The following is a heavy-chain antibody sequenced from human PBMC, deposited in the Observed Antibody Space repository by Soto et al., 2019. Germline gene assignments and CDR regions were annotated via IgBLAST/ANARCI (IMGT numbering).Heavy chain of an antibody. CDR2: FDPEDGET. CDR3: ATLHPRTFDI. V-gene: IGHV1-24*01. CDR1: GGTFSSYA. J-gene: IGHJ3*02. Sequence: ASAEVSCKASGGTFSSYAISWVRQAPGKGLEWMGGFDPEDGETIYAQKFQGRVTMTEDTSTDTAYMELSSLRSEDTAVYYCATLHPRTFDIWGQGTMVTVS.